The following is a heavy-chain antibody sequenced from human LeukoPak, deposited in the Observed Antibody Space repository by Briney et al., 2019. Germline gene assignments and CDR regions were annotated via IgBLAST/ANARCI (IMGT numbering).Heavy chain of an antibody. V-gene: IGHV3-66*01. J-gene: IGHJ4*02. CDR2: IYSGGST. CDR3: ARAGFGHRSVPVY. D-gene: IGHD3-10*01. Sequence: GGSLRLSCAASGFTVISNYMSWVRQAPGKGLEWVSVIYSGGSTYYADSVKGRFTISRDNSKNTLYLQLDSLRAEDTAVYYCARAGFGHRSVPVYWGQGTLVTVSS. CDR1: GFTVISNY.